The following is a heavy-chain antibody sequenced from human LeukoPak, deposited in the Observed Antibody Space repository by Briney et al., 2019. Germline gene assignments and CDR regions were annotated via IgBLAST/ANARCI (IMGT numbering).Heavy chain of an antibody. V-gene: IGHV3-30*04. J-gene: IGHJ6*02. CDR1: GFTFRYSA. CDR3: VRDWGLDV. Sequence: PGRSLRLSCAVSGFTFRYSAMQWVRQAPGKVPECVAVILEDGSTGYYIDSVKGRFTISRDNSKDTLHLQMNNLGVEDTAVYYCVRDWGLDVWGQGTTVTVSS. CDR2: ILEDGSTG.